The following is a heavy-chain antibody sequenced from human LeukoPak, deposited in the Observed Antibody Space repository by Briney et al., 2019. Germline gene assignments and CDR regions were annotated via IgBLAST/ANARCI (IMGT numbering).Heavy chain of an antibody. CDR1: GYTFTVYY. D-gene: IGHD4-17*01. CDR3: ARLAGNGYGDYPINY. Sequence: GASVKVSCKASGYTFTVYYMHWVRQAPGQGLEWMGWINPNSGGTNYAQKFQGRVTMTRHTSISTAYMELNRPRSDDTTVYYSARLAGNGYGDYPINYWGQGTLVTVSS. V-gene: IGHV1-2*02. CDR2: INPNSGGT. J-gene: IGHJ4*02.